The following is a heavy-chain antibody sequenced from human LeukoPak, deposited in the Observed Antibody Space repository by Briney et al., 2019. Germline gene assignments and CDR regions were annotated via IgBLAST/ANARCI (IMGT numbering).Heavy chain of an antibody. J-gene: IGHJ5*02. V-gene: IGHV3-48*01. Sequence: GGSLRLSCAASGFTFSSYSMNWVRQAPGKGLEWVSYISSSSSTIYYADSVKGRFTISRDNAKNSLYLQMNSLRAEDTAVYYCARRVGRNWFDPWGQGTLVTVSS. D-gene: IGHD1-26*01. CDR3: ARRVGRNWFDP. CDR1: GFTFSSYS. CDR2: ISSSSSTI.